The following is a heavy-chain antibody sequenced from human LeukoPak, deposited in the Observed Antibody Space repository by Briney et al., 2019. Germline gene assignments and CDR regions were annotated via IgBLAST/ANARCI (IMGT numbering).Heavy chain of an antibody. J-gene: IGHJ5*02. CDR3: ARKSRSNWFDP. CDR2: IKHSGST. Sequence: SETLSLTCAVYGGSFSGYYWSWIRQPPGKGLEWIGEIKHSGSTNYNPSLKSRVTISVDSSKNQFSLKVSSGTAADTAVYYCARKSRSNWFDPGAREPWSPSPQ. D-gene: IGHD6-13*01. CDR1: GGSFSGYY. V-gene: IGHV4-34*01.